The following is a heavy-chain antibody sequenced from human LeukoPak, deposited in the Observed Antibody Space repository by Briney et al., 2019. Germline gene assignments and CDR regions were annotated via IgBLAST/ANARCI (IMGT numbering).Heavy chain of an antibody. CDR2: NSAYNGNT. Sequence: ASVKVSCKASGYTFTSYGISWVRQAPGQRLEWMGWNSAYNGNTNYAQKPQGRVTMTTDTSTSTAYMELRSLRSDDTAVYYCARDGMTTVVNAGYYFDYWGQGTLVTVSS. CDR1: GYTFTSYG. V-gene: IGHV1-18*01. CDR3: ARDGMTTVVNAGYYFDY. J-gene: IGHJ4*02. D-gene: IGHD4-23*01.